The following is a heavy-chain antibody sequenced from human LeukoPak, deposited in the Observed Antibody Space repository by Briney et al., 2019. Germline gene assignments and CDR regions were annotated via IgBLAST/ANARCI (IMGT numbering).Heavy chain of an antibody. D-gene: IGHD3-3*01. CDR2: ISSSSSTI. CDR3: ASTIFGVVTYYYYMDV. CDR1: GFTFSSYS. Sequence: GGSLRLSCAASGFTFSSYSMNWVRQAPGKGLEWVSYISSSSSTIYYADSVKGRFTTSRDNAKNSLYLQMNSLRAEDTAVYYCASTIFGVVTYYYYMDVWGKGTTVTVPS. V-gene: IGHV3-48*04. J-gene: IGHJ6*03.